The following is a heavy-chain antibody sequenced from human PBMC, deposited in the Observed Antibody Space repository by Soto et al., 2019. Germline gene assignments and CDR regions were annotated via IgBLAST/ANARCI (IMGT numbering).Heavy chain of an antibody. Sequence: EVQLVESGGGLVKPGGSLRLSCTASGFTFSSHSMNWVRQAPGKGLDWVSSISRDSTYIYTADSVKGRFTISRDNAKNSLNLQMNRLRAEDTAVYFCARDTASSSGYYYGMDVWGQGTTVTVSS. CDR2: ISRDSTYI. J-gene: IGHJ6*02. CDR1: GFTFSSHS. CDR3: ARDTASSSGYYYGMDV. V-gene: IGHV3-21*01. D-gene: IGHD6-6*01.